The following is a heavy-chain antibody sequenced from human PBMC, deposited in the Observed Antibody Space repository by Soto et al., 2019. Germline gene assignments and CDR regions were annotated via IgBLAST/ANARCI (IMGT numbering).Heavy chain of an antibody. CDR1: GFAFNTYS. D-gene: IGHD6-19*01. CDR3: ALDDGWLILDY. Sequence: EVQLVESGGGPVKPGGSLRLSCAASGFAFNTYSMNWVRQAPGKGLEWVAFITRSSSYIYYADSVRGRFTLSRDNAKNSMYLEMNSLRAEDTATYYCALDDGWLILDYCGQGTLVTVSS. CDR2: ITRSSSYI. J-gene: IGHJ4*01. V-gene: IGHV3-21*06.